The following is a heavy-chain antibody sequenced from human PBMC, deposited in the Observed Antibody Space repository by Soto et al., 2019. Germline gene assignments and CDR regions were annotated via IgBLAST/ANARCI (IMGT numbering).Heavy chain of an antibody. Sequence: LRLSCAASGFTFSSYAMSWVRQAPGKGLEWVSAISGSGGSTYYADSVKGRFTISRDNSKNTLYLQMNSLRAEDTAVYYCALPYTAMVTCFDYWGQGTLVTVSS. CDR3: ALPYTAMVTCFDY. D-gene: IGHD5-18*01. V-gene: IGHV3-23*01. J-gene: IGHJ4*02. CDR1: GFTFSSYA. CDR2: ISGSGGST.